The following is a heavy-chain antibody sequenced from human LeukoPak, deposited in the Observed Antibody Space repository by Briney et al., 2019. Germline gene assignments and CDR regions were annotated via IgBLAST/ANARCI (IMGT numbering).Heavy chain of an antibody. D-gene: IGHD6-19*01. J-gene: IGHJ4*02. CDR2: INQDGSEK. Sequence: QAGGSLRLSCAASGFTFSNFWMSWVRQAPGKGLEWVANINQDGSEKNYVDSVKGRFTISRDSAKNSLYLQMDSLRVEDTAIYYCARCSGWAFKNWGQGTLVTVSS. CDR3: ARCSGWAFKN. CDR1: GFTFSNFW. V-gene: IGHV3-7*01.